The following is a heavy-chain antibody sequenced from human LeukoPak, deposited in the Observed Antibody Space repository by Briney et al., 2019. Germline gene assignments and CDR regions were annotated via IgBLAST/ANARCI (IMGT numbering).Heavy chain of an antibody. CDR3: ARTTYYYDSSGYYRSDAFDI. CDR2: IDWDDDK. D-gene: IGHD3-22*01. V-gene: IGHV2-70*11. J-gene: IGHJ3*02. Sequence: SWIRQPPGKALEWLARIDWDDDKYYSTSLKTRLTISKDTSKNQVVLTMTNMDPVDTATYYCARTTYYYDSSGYYRSDAFDIWGQGTMVTVSS.